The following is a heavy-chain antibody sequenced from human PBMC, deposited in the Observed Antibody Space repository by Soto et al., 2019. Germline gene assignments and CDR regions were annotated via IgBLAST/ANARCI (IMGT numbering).Heavy chain of an antibody. CDR1: GYTFTSYY. CDR3: ARDAILMCTAMVRFGWFDP. CDR2: INPSGGST. Sequence: ASVKVSCKASGYTFTSYYMHWVRQAPGQGLEWMGIINPSGGSTSYAQKFQGRVTMTRDTSTSTVYMELSSLRSEDTAVYYCARDAILMCTAMVRFGWFDPWGQGTLVTVSS. J-gene: IGHJ5*02. V-gene: IGHV1-46*01. D-gene: IGHD5-18*01.